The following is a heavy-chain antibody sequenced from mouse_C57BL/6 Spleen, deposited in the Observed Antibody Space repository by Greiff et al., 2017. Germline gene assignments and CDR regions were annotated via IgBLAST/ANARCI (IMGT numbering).Heavy chain of an antibody. J-gene: IGHJ2*01. Sequence: QLQQSGPELVKPGASVKISCKASGYTFTDYYMNWVKQSHGKSLEWIGDINPNNGGTSYNQKFKGKATLTVDKSSSTAYMELRSLTSEDSAVYYCARDYYGNYFDYWGQGTTLTVSS. CDR2: INPNNGGT. CDR1: GYTFTDYY. CDR3: ARDYYGNYFDY. D-gene: IGHD2-1*01. V-gene: IGHV1-26*01.